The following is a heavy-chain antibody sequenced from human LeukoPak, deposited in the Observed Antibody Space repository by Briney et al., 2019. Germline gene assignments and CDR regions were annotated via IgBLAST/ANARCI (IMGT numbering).Heavy chain of an antibody. V-gene: IGHV3-21*01. D-gene: IGHD2-2*01. CDR3: AGTPGIYQTFDY. CDR2: ISSSSSYI. Sequence: GGSLRLSCAASGFTFSSYSMNWVRQAPGKGLEWVSSISSSSSYIYYADSVKGRFTISRDNAKNSLYLQMNSLRAEDTAVYYCAGTPGIYQTFDYWGQGTLVTVSS. J-gene: IGHJ4*02. CDR1: GFTFSSYS.